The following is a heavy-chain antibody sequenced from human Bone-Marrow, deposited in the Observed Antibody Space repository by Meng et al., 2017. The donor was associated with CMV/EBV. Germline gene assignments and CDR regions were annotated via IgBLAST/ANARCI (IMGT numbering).Heavy chain of an antibody. CDR2: INHSGSA. V-gene: IGHV4-34*01. D-gene: IGHD3-3*01. CDR1: GGSLSGYY. CDR3: ARSLEWLYYYYYGMDV. Sequence: GSLRLSCAVYGGSLSGYYWSWIRQPPGKGLEWIGEINHSGSANYNPSLKSRVTISVDTSKNQFSLKVGSVTAADTAVYYCARSLEWLYYYYYGMDVWGQGTTVTVSS. J-gene: IGHJ6*02.